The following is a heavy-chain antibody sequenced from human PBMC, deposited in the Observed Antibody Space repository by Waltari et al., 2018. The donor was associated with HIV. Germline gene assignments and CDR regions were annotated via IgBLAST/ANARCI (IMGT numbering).Heavy chain of an antibody. D-gene: IGHD3-22*01. J-gene: IGHJ4*02. CDR1: GSTSRNFA. V-gene: IGHV3-33*01. Sequence: VQLVASGGSGVQPGRSLRLSCSACGSTSRNFAMPWVRQAPGKGGEWVAVIWYDGENKYYADSVKGRFTISRDNSKNTLYLQMNSLRVEDTAVYYCARGGYYYDISGYYHYWGQGTLVTVSS. CDR2: IWYDGENK. CDR3: ARGGYYYDISGYYHY.